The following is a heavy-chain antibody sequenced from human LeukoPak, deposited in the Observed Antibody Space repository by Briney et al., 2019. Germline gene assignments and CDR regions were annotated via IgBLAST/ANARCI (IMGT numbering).Heavy chain of an antibody. CDR1: GIXFGSYW. D-gene: IGHD6-19*01. Sequence: PGGSLRLSCGASGIXFGSYWMTWVRQAPGKGLECVANIKPDGSEKHYVDSVEGRFTISRDNAKNSLFLEMNSLRAEDTAVYYCARGRMAVAGSYEYWGQGTLVTVSS. CDR3: ARGRMAVAGSYEY. V-gene: IGHV3-7*05. CDR2: IKPDGSEK. J-gene: IGHJ4*02.